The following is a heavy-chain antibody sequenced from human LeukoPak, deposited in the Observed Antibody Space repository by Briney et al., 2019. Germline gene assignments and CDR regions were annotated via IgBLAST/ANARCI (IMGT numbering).Heavy chain of an antibody. J-gene: IGHJ6*03. D-gene: IGHD3-3*01. CDR1: GFTFSSYS. CDR3: ARAGPRQYYDFWSGYFRDYYMDV. CDR2: ISSSSSTI. V-gene: IGHV3-48*01. Sequence: PGGSLRLSCAASGFTFSSYSMNWVRQAPGKGLEWVSYISSSSSTIYYAVSVKGRFTISRDNAKNSLYLQMNSLRAEDTAVYYCARAGPRQYYDFWSGYFRDYYMDVWGKGTTVTVSS.